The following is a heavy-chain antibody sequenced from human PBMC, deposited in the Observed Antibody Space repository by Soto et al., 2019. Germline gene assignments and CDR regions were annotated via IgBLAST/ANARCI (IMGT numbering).Heavy chain of an antibody. Sequence: QVQLVRSGAEVKKPGSSVKVSCKASGGTFSSYTIIWVRQAPGQGLEWMGRIIPILGIANYAQKFQGRVTITADKSTSTAYMELSSLRSEDTAVYYCASFYCSGGSCYSRYYYYGMDVWGQGTTVTVSS. CDR3: ASFYCSGGSCYSRYYYYGMDV. D-gene: IGHD2-15*01. CDR1: GGTFSSYT. CDR2: IIPILGIA. J-gene: IGHJ6*02. V-gene: IGHV1-69*02.